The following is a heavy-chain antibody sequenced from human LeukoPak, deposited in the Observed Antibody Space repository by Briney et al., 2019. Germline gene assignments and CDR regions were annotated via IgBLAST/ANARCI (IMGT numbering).Heavy chain of an antibody. CDR2: ISAYNGNT. Sequence: ASVKVSCKASGYTFTSYGISWVRQAPGQGLEWMGWISAYNGNTNYAQKLQGRVTMTTDTSTSTAYMELRSLRSDDTAVYYCAREITIFGVVMSGYWGQGTLVTVSS. CDR3: AREITIFGVVMSGY. CDR1: GYTFTSYG. J-gene: IGHJ4*02. D-gene: IGHD3-3*01. V-gene: IGHV1-18*01.